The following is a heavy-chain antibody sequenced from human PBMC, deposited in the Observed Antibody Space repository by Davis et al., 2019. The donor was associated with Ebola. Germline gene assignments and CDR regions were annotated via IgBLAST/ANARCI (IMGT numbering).Heavy chain of an antibody. CDR2: IKSKSDGGTA. CDR3: LRHSGSQWF. J-gene: IGHJ4*02. V-gene: IGHV3-15*01. CDR1: GFTFNYAW. D-gene: IGHD1-26*01. Sequence: PGGSLRLSCAASGFTFNYAWMTWVRQAPGKGLEWVGRIKSKSDGGTADYAAPVRGRFTISRDDSRNTLYLQINSLKTEDTAVYYCLRHSGSQWFWGQGTLLTVSS.